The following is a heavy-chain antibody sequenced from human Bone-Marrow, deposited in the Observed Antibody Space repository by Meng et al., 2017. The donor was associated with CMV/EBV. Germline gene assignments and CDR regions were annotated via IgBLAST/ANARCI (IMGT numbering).Heavy chain of an antibody. J-gene: IGHJ6*02. CDR1: GYTFTSYY. CDR3: ARDATTRPRYDFWSGYYGDYYYYGMDV. CDR2: INPSGGST. D-gene: IGHD3-3*01. V-gene: IGHV1-46*01. Sequence: ASVKVSCKASGYTFTSYYMHWVRQAPGQGLEWMGIINPSGGSTSYAQKFQGRVTMTTDTSTSTAYMELRSLRSDDTAVYYCARDATTRPRYDFWSGYYGDYYYYGMDVWGQGTTVTVSS.